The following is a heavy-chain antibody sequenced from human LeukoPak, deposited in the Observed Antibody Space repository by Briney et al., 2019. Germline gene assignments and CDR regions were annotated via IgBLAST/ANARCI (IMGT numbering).Heavy chain of an antibody. D-gene: IGHD1-26*01. CDR3: ARAERYLGGAFDI. J-gene: IGHJ3*02. Sequence: PGGSLRLSCAASGFAFSNNGIHWVRQAPGKGLEWVAVIWYDGSNKYYADSVKGRFTIFRDNSKNTLYLQMNSLRAEDTAVYYCARAERYLGGAFDIWGQGTMVTVSS. CDR2: IWYDGSNK. V-gene: IGHV3-33*08. CDR1: GFAFSNNG.